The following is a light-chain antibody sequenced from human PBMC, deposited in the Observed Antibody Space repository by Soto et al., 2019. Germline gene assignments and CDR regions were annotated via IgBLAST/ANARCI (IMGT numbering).Light chain of an antibody. Sequence: QSALTQPASVSGSPGQSITISCTGTSNDVGGYNYVSWYQQHPGKAPKLMIYDVNNRPSGVSNRFSGSKSGNTASLTISGLQAEDEADYYCSSYASSDILIFGGGTKLTVL. V-gene: IGLV2-14*03. J-gene: IGLJ2*01. CDR2: DVN. CDR1: SNDVGGYNY. CDR3: SSYASSDILI.